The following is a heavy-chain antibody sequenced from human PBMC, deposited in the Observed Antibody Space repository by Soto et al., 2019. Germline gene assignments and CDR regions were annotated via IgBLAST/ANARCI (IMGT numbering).Heavy chain of an antibody. D-gene: IGHD4-4*01. CDR1: GYTFTSYG. CDR2: ISAYNGNT. V-gene: IGHV1-18*01. CDR3: ARDGLTVTTGYYYYYMDV. Sequence: ASVKVSCKASGYTFTSYGISWVRQAPGQGLEWMGWISAYNGNTNYAQKLQGRVTMTTDTSTSTAYMELRSLRSDDTAVYYCARDGLTVTTGYYYYYMDVWGKGTTVTVSS. J-gene: IGHJ6*03.